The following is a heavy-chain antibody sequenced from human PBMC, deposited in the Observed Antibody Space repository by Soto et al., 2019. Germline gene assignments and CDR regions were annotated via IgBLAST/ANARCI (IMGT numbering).Heavy chain of an antibody. CDR1: GFTFSNAW. CDR2: IRSKTAGGTA. CDR3: TTGSGGS. V-gene: IGHV3-15*01. J-gene: IGHJ5*02. Sequence: EVQLVESGGGLVKPGGSLRLSCAASGFTFSNAWMTWVRQAPGKGLEWVGCIRSKTAGGTADYAAPVKGRFTISRDDSKNTLFLQMNSLETGDTAVDYCTTGSGGSWGQGTRVTVSS. D-gene: IGHD3-3*01.